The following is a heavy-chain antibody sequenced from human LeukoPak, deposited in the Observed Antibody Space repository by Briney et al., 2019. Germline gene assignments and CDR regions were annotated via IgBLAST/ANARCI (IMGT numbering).Heavy chain of an antibody. D-gene: IGHD6-13*01. J-gene: IGHJ3*02. V-gene: IGHV3-33*01. CDR2: IWYDGSNK. CDR1: GFTFSSYG. CDR3: PRPISGSWYVVFII. Sequence: PGRSLRLSCAASGFTFSSYGMHWVRQAPGKGLEWVAVIWYDGSNKYYADSVKGRFTISRDNSKNTLYLQMNSLRAEDTAVYYVPRPISGSWYVVFIIWGNGTMVTVFS.